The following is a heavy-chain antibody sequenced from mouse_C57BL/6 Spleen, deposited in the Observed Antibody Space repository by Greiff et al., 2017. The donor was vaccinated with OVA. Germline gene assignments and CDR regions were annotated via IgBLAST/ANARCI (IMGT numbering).Heavy chain of an antibody. Sequence: QVQLKQSGAELVRPGASVTLSCKASGYTFTDYEMHWVKQTPLHGLEWIGAIDPETGGTAYNQKFKGKAILTADESSSTAYMELRSLTSEDSAVYYCTRREGLNWGFDYWGQGTTLTVSS. CDR3: TRREGLNWGFDY. D-gene: IGHD4-1*01. J-gene: IGHJ2*01. CDR1: GYTFTDYE. CDR2: IDPETGGT. V-gene: IGHV1-15*01.